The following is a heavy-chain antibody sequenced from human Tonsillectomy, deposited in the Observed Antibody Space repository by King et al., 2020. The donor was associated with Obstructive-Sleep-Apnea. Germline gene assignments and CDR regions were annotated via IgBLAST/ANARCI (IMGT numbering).Heavy chain of an antibody. CDR1: GYTFTSYA. CDR3: ARDLAVAGTPFDY. Sequence: QLVQSGSELKKPGASVKVSCKASGYTFTSYAMNWLRQAPGQGLEWMGWINTNTGNPTYAQGFTGRFVFSLDTSVITAYLQISRLKAEDTAVFYCARDLAVAGTPFDYWGQGTLVTVSS. J-gene: IGHJ4*02. D-gene: IGHD6-19*01. V-gene: IGHV7-4-1*02. CDR2: INTNTGNP.